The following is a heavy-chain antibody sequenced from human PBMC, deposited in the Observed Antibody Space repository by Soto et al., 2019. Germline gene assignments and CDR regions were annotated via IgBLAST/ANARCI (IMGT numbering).Heavy chain of an antibody. Sequence: GGSLRRSCVDSGFTFSSYWMRWVRQAPGKGLEWVANIKQDGSEKYYVDSVKGRFTISRDNAKNSLYLQMNSLRAEDTAVYYCARDLSTSLRFVYWGQGTLVTVSS. CDR3: ARDLSTSLRFVY. J-gene: IGHJ4*02. D-gene: IGHD3-16*01. CDR1: GFTFSSYW. V-gene: IGHV3-7*01. CDR2: IKQDGSEK.